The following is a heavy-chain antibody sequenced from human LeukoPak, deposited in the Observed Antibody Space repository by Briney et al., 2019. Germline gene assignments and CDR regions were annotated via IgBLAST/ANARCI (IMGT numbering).Heavy chain of an antibody. D-gene: IGHD3-16*01. CDR3: ARGPSPRGAVPGGMNAFDI. V-gene: IGHV3-30-3*01. Sequence: GGSLRLSCAASGFTFSSYAMHWVRQAPGKGLEWVAVISYDGSNKYYADSVKGRFTISRDNSKNTLYLQMNSLRAEDTAVYYCARGPSPRGAVPGGMNAFDIWGQGTMVTVSS. CDR2: ISYDGSNK. J-gene: IGHJ3*02. CDR1: GFTFSSYA.